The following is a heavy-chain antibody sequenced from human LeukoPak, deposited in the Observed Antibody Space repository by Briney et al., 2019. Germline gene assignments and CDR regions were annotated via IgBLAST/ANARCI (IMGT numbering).Heavy chain of an antibody. CDR1: GFTFSTYE. CDR2: ISSSGSTT. J-gene: IGHJ4*02. D-gene: IGHD2-2*01. V-gene: IGHV3-48*03. CDR3: ASSTQISKYADY. Sequence: PGGSLRLSCAASGFTFSTYEMNWVRQAPGKGLEWVSHISSSGSTTYYADSVRGRFTISRDNAKSTLYLQMNSLRAEDAAVYYCASSTQISKYADYWGQGGLVTVSS.